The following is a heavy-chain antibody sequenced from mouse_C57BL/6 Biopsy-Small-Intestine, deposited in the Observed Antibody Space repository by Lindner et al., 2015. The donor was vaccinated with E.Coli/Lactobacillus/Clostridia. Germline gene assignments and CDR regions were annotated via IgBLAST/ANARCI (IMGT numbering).Heavy chain of an antibody. J-gene: IGHJ3*01. CDR1: GYTFINYY. CDR3: ARAYCSSTNCYWNIDI. D-gene: IGHD1-1*01. CDR2: INPSGGST. V-gene: IGHV1-64*01. Sequence: SVKVSCKSSGYTFINYYMHWVRQAPGQGLEWMGIINPSGGSTSYAQKFQGRVTMTSDTSTSTVYMEVSSLRSEDTAVYYCARAYCSSTNCYWNIDIWGQGTMVAVSS.